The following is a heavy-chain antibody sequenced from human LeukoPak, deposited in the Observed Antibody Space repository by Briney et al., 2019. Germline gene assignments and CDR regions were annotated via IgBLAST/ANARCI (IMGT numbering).Heavy chain of an antibody. CDR1: GFTFGDYA. V-gene: IGHV3-49*04. D-gene: IGHD6-13*01. Sequence: GRSLRLSCTASGFTFGDYAMSWGRQAPRKGLGWVGFIRSKAYGGTTEYAASVKGRFTISRDDSKSIAYMKMNSLKTEDTAVYYCTRKSYSQGFDYWGQGTLVTVSS. J-gene: IGHJ4*02. CDR2: IRSKAYGGTT. CDR3: TRKSYSQGFDY.